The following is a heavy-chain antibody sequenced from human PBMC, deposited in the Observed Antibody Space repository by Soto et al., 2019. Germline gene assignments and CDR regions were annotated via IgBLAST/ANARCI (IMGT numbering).Heavy chain of an antibody. J-gene: IGHJ6*02. CDR3: ARDLVMDV. D-gene: IGHD2-8*02. Sequence: QVQLVQSGAEVKKPGASVKVSCKASGYTFTSYAMHWVRQAPGQRLEWMGWINAGNGNTKYSQKFQGRVTITRDTSASTATMELSSLRSEDTAVYSCARDLVMDVWGQGTTVTVSS. CDR2: INAGNGNT. CDR1: GYTFTSYA. V-gene: IGHV1-3*01.